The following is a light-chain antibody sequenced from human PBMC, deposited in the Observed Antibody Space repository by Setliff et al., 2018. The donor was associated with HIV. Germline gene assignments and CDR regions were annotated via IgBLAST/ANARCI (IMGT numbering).Light chain of an antibody. CDR2: EVS. CDR1: TSDVGTCNL. Sequence: QSALAQPASVSGSPGQSITISCTATTSDVGTCNLVSWFPQHPDKAPKLIIFEVSKRPSGVSNRFSDPKSGNTASLTISALQAEDEADYCCSSCARSTTLLFGGGTKVTV. CDR3: SSCARSTTLL. J-gene: IGLJ2*01. V-gene: IGLV2-23*01.